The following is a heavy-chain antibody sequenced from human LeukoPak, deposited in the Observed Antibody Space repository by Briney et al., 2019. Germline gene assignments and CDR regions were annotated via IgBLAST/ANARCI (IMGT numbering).Heavy chain of an antibody. V-gene: IGHV4-59*01. CDR1: GGSISSYY. D-gene: IGHD4-17*01. CDR3: ARDDFAVTTYGHAFDI. CDR2: IYYSGST. J-gene: IGHJ3*02. Sequence: KASETLSLTCTVSGGSISSYYWSWIRQPPGKGLEWIGYIYYSGSTNYNPSLKSRVTISVDTSKNQFSLKLSSVTAADTAVYYCARDDFAVTTYGHAFDIWGQGTMVTVSS.